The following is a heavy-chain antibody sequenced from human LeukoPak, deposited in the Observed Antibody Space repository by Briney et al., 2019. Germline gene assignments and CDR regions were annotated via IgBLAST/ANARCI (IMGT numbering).Heavy chain of an antibody. CDR1: GYAISSGCY. CDR3: ARQLYEIDI. D-gene: IGHD2-2*02. J-gene: IGHJ3*02. V-gene: IGHV4-38-2*01. CDR2: IYHSGST. Sequence: SETLSLACAVSGYAISSGCYWGWIRQPPGKGLEWIGSIYHSGSTYYNPSLKSRVTISEDTSKNQFSLKLSSVTAADTAVYYCARQLYEIDIWGQGTMVTVSS.